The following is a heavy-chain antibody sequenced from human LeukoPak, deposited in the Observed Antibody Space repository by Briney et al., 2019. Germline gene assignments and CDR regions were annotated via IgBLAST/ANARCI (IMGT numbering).Heavy chain of an antibody. D-gene: IGHD2-15*01. CDR1: GFTFSSYA. Sequence: PGGSLRLSCAASGFTFSSYAMSWVRQAPGKGLKWVSAISGSGGSTYYADSVKGRFTISRDNSKNTLYLQMNSLRAEDTAVYYCAKDREDSCSPYYFDYWGQGTLVTVSS. J-gene: IGHJ4*02. CDR3: AKDREDSCSPYYFDY. V-gene: IGHV3-23*01. CDR2: ISGSGGST.